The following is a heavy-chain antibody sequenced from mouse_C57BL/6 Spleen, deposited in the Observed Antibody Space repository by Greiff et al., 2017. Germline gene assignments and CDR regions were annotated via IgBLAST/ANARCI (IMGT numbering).Heavy chain of an antibody. Sequence: VQLQQSGPELVKPGASVKISCKASGYAFSSSWMNWVKQRPGKGLEWIGRIYPGDGDTNYNGKFKGKATLTADKSSSTAYMQLSSLTSEDSAVYFWARWGYYGSSYGFDYWGQGTTLTVSS. CDR2: IYPGDGDT. V-gene: IGHV1-82*01. D-gene: IGHD1-1*01. CDR1: GYAFSSSW. J-gene: IGHJ2*01. CDR3: ARWGYYGSSYGFDY.